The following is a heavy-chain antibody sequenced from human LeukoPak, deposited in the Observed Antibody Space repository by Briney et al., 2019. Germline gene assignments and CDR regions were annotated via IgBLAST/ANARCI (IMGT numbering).Heavy chain of an antibody. V-gene: IGHV4-4*07. CDR3: ARTLPYYDILTGYYTGAYVDY. Sequence: SETLSLTCTVSGGSISSYYWSWIRQPAGKGLEWIGRIYTSGSTNYNPSLKSRVTISVDTSKNQFSLKLSSVTAADTAVYYCARTLPYYDILTGYYTGAYVDYWGQGTLVTVSS. J-gene: IGHJ4*02. CDR1: GGSISSYY. CDR2: IYTSGST. D-gene: IGHD3-9*01.